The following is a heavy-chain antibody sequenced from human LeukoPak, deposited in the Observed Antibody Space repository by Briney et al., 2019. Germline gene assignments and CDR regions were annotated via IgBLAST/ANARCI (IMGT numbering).Heavy chain of an antibody. J-gene: IGHJ4*02. D-gene: IGHD3-22*01. CDR1: GYTFTSYG. Sequence: ASVKVSCKASGYTFTSYGISWVRQAPGQGLEWMGWISAYNGNTNYAQKLQGRVTMTTDTSTSTAYMELRSLRSDDTAVYYCARGTSILTYDYDSSGYYYYFDYWGQGTLVTVSS. CDR2: ISAYNGNT. CDR3: ARGTSILTYDYDSSGYYYYFDY. V-gene: IGHV1-18*01.